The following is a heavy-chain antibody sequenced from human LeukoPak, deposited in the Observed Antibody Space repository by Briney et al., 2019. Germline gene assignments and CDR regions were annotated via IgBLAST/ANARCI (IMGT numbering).Heavy chain of an antibody. V-gene: IGHV7-4-1*02. CDR2: INTNTGNP. CDR1: GYTSTSYA. J-gene: IGHJ5*02. CDR3: AREGSITGTTDWFDP. Sequence: ASVKVSCKASGYTSTSYAMNWVRQAPGQGLEWMGWINTNTGNPTYAQGFTGRFVFSLDTSVSTAYLQISSLKAEDTAVYYCAREGSITGTTDWFDPWGQGTLVTVSS. D-gene: IGHD1-7*01.